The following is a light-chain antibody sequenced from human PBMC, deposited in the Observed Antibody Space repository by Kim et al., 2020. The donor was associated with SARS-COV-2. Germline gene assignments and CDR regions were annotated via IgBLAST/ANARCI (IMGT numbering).Light chain of an antibody. CDR2: SNN. Sequence: GQRLTLSCSGSNPNIGINTVNSYQQVPGTAPQLLIHSNNERPSGVSDRFSGSKSGTSASLAISGLQSEDEADYYCSAWDASLKSVIFGGGTQLTVL. CDR1: NPNIGINT. J-gene: IGLJ2*01. V-gene: IGLV1-44*01. CDR3: SAWDASLKSVI.